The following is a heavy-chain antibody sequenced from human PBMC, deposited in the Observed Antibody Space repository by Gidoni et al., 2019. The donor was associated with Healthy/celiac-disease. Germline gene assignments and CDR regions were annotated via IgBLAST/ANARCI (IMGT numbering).Heavy chain of an antibody. J-gene: IGHJ5*02. D-gene: IGHD3-3*01. V-gene: IGHV4-34*01. Sequence: QVQLQQWGAGLLKPLETLSLAGAVDGASCSGYYWSWPRHPPGKGLEWVGAINHRGSSNYNPSHTVRVPISVDTSKNQFSLKLSSVTAADTAVYFCARSRFLEWFRRVVWCDPWGQGTLVTVSS. CDR3: ARSRFLEWFRRVVWCDP. CDR2: INHRGSS. CDR1: GASCSGYY.